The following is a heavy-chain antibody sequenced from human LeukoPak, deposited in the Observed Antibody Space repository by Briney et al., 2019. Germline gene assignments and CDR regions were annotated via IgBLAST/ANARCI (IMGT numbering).Heavy chain of an antibody. CDR2: FSGTSNI. CDR1: GLNFNTYD. CDR3: ARDAPAGFWSGSVFFDY. J-gene: IGHJ4*02. V-gene: IGHV3-69-1*01. Sequence: PGESLRLSCGASGLNFNTYDMNWLRQAPGKGLEWISYFSGTSNIFCADSVKGRFTISRDNAKSSLYLQMNSLRAEDTAVYYCARDAPAGFWSGSVFFDYWGQGTLVTVSS. D-gene: IGHD3-3*01.